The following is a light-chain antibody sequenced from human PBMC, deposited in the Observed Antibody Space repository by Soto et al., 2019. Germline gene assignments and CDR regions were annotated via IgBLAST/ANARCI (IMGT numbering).Light chain of an antibody. V-gene: IGLV6-57*01. Sequence: NFMLTQPHSVSESPGKTVTISCTRSSGSIASNYVQWYQQRPGSSPTTVIYEDNQRPSRVPDRFSGSIDSSSNSASLTISGLKTEDEADYYCQSYDSDNQVFGGGTKLTVL. CDR2: EDN. CDR3: QSYDSDNQV. J-gene: IGLJ3*02. CDR1: SGSIASNY.